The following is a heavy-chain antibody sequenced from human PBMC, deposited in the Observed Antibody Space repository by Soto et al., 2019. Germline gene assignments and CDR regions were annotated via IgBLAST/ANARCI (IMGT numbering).Heavy chain of an antibody. CDR3: ARSGGSYRYPFDY. CDR2: IIPILGIA. Sequence: QVQLVQSGAEVKKPGSSVKVSCKASGSTFSSYTISWVRQAPGQGLEWMGRIIPILGIANYAQKFQGRVTITADKSTSTAYMELSSLRSEDTAVYYCARSGGSYRYPFDYWGQGTLVTVSS. CDR1: GSTFSSYT. D-gene: IGHD1-26*01. V-gene: IGHV1-69*02. J-gene: IGHJ4*02.